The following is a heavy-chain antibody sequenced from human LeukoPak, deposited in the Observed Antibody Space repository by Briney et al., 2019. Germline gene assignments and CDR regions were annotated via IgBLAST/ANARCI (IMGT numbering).Heavy chain of an antibody. Sequence: GGSLRLSCAGSGFIFNRYWMSWVRQAPGKGLEWVANINQDESEKYYVDSVKGRFSISRDASKNSVYLQMNSLRVEDSAMYYCVRGGANNYLGGDWFDPWGQGTLVTVSS. D-gene: IGHD3-16*01. J-gene: IGHJ5*02. CDR2: INQDESEK. CDR3: VRGGANNYLGGDWFDP. CDR1: GFIFNRYW. V-gene: IGHV3-7*05.